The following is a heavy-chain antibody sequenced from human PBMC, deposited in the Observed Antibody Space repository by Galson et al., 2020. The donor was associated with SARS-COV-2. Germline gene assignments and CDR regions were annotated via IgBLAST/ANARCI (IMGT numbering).Heavy chain of an antibody. V-gene: IGHV3-48*04. D-gene: IGHD1-1*01. CDR2: IRSSSGTI. Sequence: GGSMRLSCAASGFTFSSYTMNWVRQAPVRGLELVAYIRSSSGTIYYADSVKGRFTISRDNAKNSLYLQLNSLRVEDTAVYYCARERLEYWGQGTLVTVSS. CDR3: ARERLEY. J-gene: IGHJ4*02. CDR1: GFTFSSYT.